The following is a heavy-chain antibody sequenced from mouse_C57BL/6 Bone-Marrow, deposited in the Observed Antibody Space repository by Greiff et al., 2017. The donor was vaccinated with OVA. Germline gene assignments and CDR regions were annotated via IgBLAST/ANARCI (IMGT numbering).Heavy chain of an antibody. J-gene: IGHJ4*01. V-gene: IGHV5-12*01. CDR1: GFTFSDYY. CDR3: ARPGYSNYLYAMDY. Sequence: EVKLVESGGGLVQPGGSLKLSCAASGFTFSDYYMYWVRQTPETRLEWVAYISNGGGSTYYPDTVKGRFTISRDNAKNTLYLQMSRLKSEDTAMYYCARPGYSNYLYAMDYWGQGTSVTVSS. D-gene: IGHD2-5*01. CDR2: ISNGGGST.